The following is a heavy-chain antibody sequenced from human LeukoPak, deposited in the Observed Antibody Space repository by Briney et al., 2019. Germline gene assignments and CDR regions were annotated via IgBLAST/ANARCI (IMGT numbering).Heavy chain of an antibody. CDR1: GFTFSSYS. CDR2: ISSSSSYI. V-gene: IGHV3-21*03. D-gene: IGHD3-22*01. CDR3: ATVGPPDSGYPLDY. J-gene: IGHJ4*02. Sequence: TGGSLRLSCAASGFTFSSYSMNWVRQAPGKGLEWVSSISSSSSYIYYADSVKGRFTISRDNAKNSLYLQMNSLKTEDTAVYYCATVGPPDSGYPLDYWGQGTLVTVSS.